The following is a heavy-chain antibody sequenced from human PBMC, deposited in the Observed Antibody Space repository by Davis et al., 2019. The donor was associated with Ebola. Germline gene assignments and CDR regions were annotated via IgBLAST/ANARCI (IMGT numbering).Heavy chain of an antibody. CDR3: ARDTKDRGYSYGFHYYGMDV. CDR2: IWYDGSNK. CDR1: GFTFSSYG. V-gene: IGHV3-33*01. Sequence: GESLKISCAASGFTFSSYGMHWVRQAPGKGLEWVAVIWYDGSNKYYADSVKGRFTISRDNSKNTLYLQMNSLRAEDTAVYYCARDTKDRGYSYGFHYYGMDVWGKGTTVTVPS. D-gene: IGHD5-18*01. J-gene: IGHJ6*04.